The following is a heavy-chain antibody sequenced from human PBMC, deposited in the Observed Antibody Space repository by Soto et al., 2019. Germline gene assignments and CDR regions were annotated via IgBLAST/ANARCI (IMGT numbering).Heavy chain of an antibody. CDR3: VRDAGGYSGSYSFDY. D-gene: IGHD1-26*01. CDR1: GGSVSSGSYC. J-gene: IGHJ4*02. CDR2: FSYSGTT. Sequence: PSETLSLTCTVSGGSVSSGSYCWSWIRQPPGKALEWIGYFSYSGTTNYNPSLKSRVTISVDMSKNQFSLKLSSVTAADTAVYYCVRDAGGYSGSYSFDYWGQGTPVTVSS. V-gene: IGHV4-61*01.